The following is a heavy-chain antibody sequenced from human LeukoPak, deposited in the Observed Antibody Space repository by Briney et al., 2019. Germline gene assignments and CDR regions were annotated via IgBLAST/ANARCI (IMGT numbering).Heavy chain of an antibody. CDR3: ARDRGRTMLVDH. D-gene: IGHD1-7*01. CDR2: INPSSGSP. Sequence: GASVKVSCKASGYTFTSNYMHWVRQAPGQGLEWMGMINPSSGSPRYAKTVQGRVTMTRDTFTSTVYMEMSSLRSEDTAVYYCARDRGRTMLVDHWGQGTLVTVSS. J-gene: IGHJ5*02. V-gene: IGHV1-46*01. CDR1: GYTFTSNY.